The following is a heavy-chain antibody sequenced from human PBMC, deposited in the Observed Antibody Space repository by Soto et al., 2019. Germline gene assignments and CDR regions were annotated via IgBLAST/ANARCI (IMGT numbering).Heavy chain of an antibody. CDR2: ISAYNGNT. Sequence: ASVKVSCKASGYTFTSHYVHWVRQAPGQGLEWMGWISAYNGNTNYAQKLQGRVTMTTDTSTSTAYMELRSLRSDDTAVYYCARDLAYCGGDCYSGGEYFQHWGQGTLVTVSS. J-gene: IGHJ1*01. V-gene: IGHV1-18*04. CDR1: GYTFTSHY. CDR3: ARDLAYCGGDCYSGGEYFQH. D-gene: IGHD2-21*02.